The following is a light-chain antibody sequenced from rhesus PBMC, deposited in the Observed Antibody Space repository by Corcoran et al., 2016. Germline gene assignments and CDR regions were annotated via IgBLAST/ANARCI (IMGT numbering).Light chain of an antibody. J-gene: IGKJ2*01. CDR3: QQYNDLLYS. CDR1: QSVSSS. V-gene: IGKV3-40*03. Sequence: EIVMTQSPATLSLSPGERATLSCRASQSVSSSLAWYQQKLGQAPKLLGHNAYFRATGIPDRFSGSGSRTEFTLNISSLEPEDVGVYHCQQYNDLLYSFGQGTKVEIK. CDR2: NAY.